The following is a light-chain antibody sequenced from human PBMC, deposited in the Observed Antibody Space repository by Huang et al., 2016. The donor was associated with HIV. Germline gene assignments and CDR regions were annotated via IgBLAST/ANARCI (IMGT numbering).Light chain of an antibody. CDR1: QSVSSNH. Sequence: EIVLTQSPGTLSLSPGERATLSCRASQSVSSNHLVWYQQRPGQAPRLRIYDTSTRATGIPDRFSGSGSGTDFTLTISRLEPEDLAVYYCQHYGSSLLTFGPGTKVHIK. V-gene: IGKV3-20*01. CDR2: DTS. J-gene: IGKJ3*01. CDR3: QHYGSSLLT.